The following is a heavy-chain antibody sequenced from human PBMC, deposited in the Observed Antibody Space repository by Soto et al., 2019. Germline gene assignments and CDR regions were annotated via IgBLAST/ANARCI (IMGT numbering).Heavy chain of an antibody. CDR3: ARDKRDLRFLEWSYYFDY. J-gene: IGHJ4*02. D-gene: IGHD3-3*01. Sequence: GGSLRLSCAASGFPFSSCAMHWVRQAPGKGLEWVALISYDGSNKYYADSVKGRFTISRDNSKNTLYLQMNSLRAEDTAVYYCARDKRDLRFLEWSYYFDYWGQGTLVTVSS. V-gene: IGHV3-30-3*01. CDR2: ISYDGSNK. CDR1: GFPFSSCA.